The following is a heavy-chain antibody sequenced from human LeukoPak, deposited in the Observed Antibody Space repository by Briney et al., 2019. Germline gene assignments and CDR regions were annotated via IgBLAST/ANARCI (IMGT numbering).Heavy chain of an antibody. Sequence: GASVKVSCKASGYTFTSYYMHWVRQAPGQGLEWMGIINPSGGTRRYAQKFQGRVTMTRDMSTSTVYMELSSLRSEDTAVYYCARDMGNCGGDCYLDGDSFGIWGQGTMVTVSS. D-gene: IGHD2-21*02. CDR2: INPSGGTR. CDR1: GYTFTSYY. CDR3: ARDMGNCGGDCYLDGDSFGI. J-gene: IGHJ3*02. V-gene: IGHV1-46*01.